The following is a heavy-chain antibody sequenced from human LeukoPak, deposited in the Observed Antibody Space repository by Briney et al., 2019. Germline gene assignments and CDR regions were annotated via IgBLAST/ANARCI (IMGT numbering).Heavy chain of an antibody. CDR3: AAQVVTATFDAFDI. CDR2: IKQDGSEK. J-gene: IGHJ3*02. V-gene: IGHV3-7*01. Sequence: GGSLRLSCAASGFTFSSYWMSWVRQAPGKGPEWVANIKQDGSEKYYVDSVKGRFTISRDNAKNSLYLQMNSLRAEDTAVYYCAAQVVTATFDAFDIWGQGTMVTVSS. D-gene: IGHD2-21*02. CDR1: GFTFSSYW.